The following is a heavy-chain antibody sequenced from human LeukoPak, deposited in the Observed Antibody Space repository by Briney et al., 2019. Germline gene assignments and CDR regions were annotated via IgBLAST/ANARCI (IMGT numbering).Heavy chain of an antibody. CDR3: AREIFGVVIFDY. D-gene: IGHD3-3*01. CDR1: GYTFTSYY. V-gene: IGHV1-2*02. CDR2: INPNSGGT. Sequence: ASVKVSCKASGYTFTSYYMHWVRQAPGQGLEWMGWINPNSGGTNYAQKFQGRVTMTRDTSISTAYMELSRLRSDETAVYYCAREIFGVVIFDYWGQGTLVTVSS. J-gene: IGHJ4*02.